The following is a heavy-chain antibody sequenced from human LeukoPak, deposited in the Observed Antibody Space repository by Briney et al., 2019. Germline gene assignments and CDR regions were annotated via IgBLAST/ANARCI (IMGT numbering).Heavy chain of an antibody. J-gene: IGHJ4*02. D-gene: IGHD1-26*01. CDR3: ARDLAQSGYVDY. Sequence: PSETLSLTCAVYGGSFSGYYWSWIRQPPGKGLEWIGEINHSGSTNYNPSLKSRVTISVDKSKNQFSLKLSSVTAADTAVYYCARDLAQSGYVDYWGQGTLVTVSS. CDR1: GGSFSGYY. V-gene: IGHV4-34*01. CDR2: INHSGST.